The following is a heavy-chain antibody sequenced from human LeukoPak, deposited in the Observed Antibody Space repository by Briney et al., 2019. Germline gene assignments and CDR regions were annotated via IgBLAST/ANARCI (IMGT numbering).Heavy chain of an antibody. CDR2: IWYDGSNK. CDR1: GFTFSSYG. Sequence: AGGSLRLSCAASGFTFSSYGMHWVRQAPGKGLEWVAVIWYDGSNKYYAGSVKGRFTISRDNSKNTLYLQMNSLRAEDTAVYYCARGLRGMATTYFDYWGQGTLVTVSS. V-gene: IGHV3-33*01. J-gene: IGHJ4*02. CDR3: ARGLRGMATTYFDY. D-gene: IGHD5-24*01.